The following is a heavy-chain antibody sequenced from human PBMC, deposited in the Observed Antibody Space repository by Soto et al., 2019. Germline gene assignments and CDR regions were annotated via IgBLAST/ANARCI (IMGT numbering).Heavy chain of an antibody. CDR1: GGTFNNYA. J-gene: IGHJ6*02. CDR3: PRVRYCNTTDCLFYYYRYDMDI. D-gene: IGHD2-15*01. V-gene: IGHV1-69*13. CDR2: IIPIFHTA. Sequence: SVKVSCKASGGTFNNYAISWVRQAPGQGLEWMGGIIPIFHTANYEQKFQARVTITADETANTAYMGLSSLRSEEPAVYYRPRVRYCNTTDCLFYYYRYDMDIWGQGTTVTISS.